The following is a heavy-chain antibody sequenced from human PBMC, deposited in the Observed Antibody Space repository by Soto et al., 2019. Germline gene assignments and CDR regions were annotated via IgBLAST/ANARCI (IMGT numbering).Heavy chain of an antibody. J-gene: IGHJ6*02. D-gene: IGHD2-15*01. CDR2: INPNSGGT. CDR1: GYTFTGYY. CDR3: ARDSCSGGSCYSRYYYGMDV. V-gene: IGHV1-2*04. Sequence: ASVKVSCKASGYTFTGYYMHWVRQVPRQGLEWMGWINPNSGGTNYAQKFQGWVTMTRDTSISTAYMELSRLRSDDTAVYYCARDSCSGGSCYSRYYYGMDVWGQGTTGT.